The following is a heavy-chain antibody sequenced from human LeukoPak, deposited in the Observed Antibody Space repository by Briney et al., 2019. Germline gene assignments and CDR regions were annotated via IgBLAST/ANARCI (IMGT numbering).Heavy chain of an antibody. CDR2: IYYSGST. V-gene: IGHV4-39*07. CDR1: GGSISSYY. D-gene: IGHD2-15*01. CDR3: ARGYCSGGSCYSYYYYNYMDV. Sequence: SETLSLTCTVSGGSISSYYWGWIRQPPGKGLEWIGSIYYSGSTYYNPSLKSRVTISVDTSNNQFSLKLSSVTAADTAVYYCARGYCSGGSCYSYYYYNYMDVWGKGTTVTVSS. J-gene: IGHJ6*03.